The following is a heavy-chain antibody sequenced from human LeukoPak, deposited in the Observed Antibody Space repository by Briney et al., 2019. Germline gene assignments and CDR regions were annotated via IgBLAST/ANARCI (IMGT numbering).Heavy chain of an antibody. J-gene: IGHJ4*02. CDR1: GGSISSYY. CDR2: IYYSGST. D-gene: IGHD6-19*01. Sequence: SETLSLTCTVSGGSISSYYWSWIRQPPGKGLEWIGYIYYSGSTNYNPSLKSRVTISVDTSKNQFSLKLSSVTAADTAVYYCARADSSGWYMPDYWGQGTLVTVSS. V-gene: IGHV4-59*01. CDR3: ARADSSGWYMPDY.